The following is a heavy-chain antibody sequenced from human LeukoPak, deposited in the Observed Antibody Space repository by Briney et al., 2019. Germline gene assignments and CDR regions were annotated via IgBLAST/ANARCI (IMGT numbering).Heavy chain of an antibody. CDR3: WLELRRDRGRVRDAFDI. CDR1: GFTFSSYA. Sequence: QAGGSLRLSCAASGFTFSSYAMSWVRQAPGKGLEWVPAISGSGGSTYYADSVKGRFTISRDNAKNSLYLQMNSLRAEDTAVYYCWLELRRDRGRVRDAFDIWGQGTMVTVSS. V-gene: IGHV3-23*01. D-gene: IGHD1-7*01. CDR2: ISGSGGST. J-gene: IGHJ3*02.